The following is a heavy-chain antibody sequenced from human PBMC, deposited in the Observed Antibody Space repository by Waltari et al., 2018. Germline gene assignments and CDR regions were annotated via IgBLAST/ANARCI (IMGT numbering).Heavy chain of an antibody. Sequence: QVQLQESGPGLVKPSETLSLTCTVSGGSITSSTYYWGWIRQPPGKGLEWIGSIYYSGSTYHNPSLKSRVTISVDRSKNQFSLKLTSVTAADTAVYYCARVPRRKGAVAGSYYFYGMDVWGQGTTVTVSS. CDR1: GGSITSSTYY. V-gene: IGHV4-39*01. J-gene: IGHJ6*02. CDR2: IYYSGST. CDR3: ARVPRRKGAVAGSYYFYGMDV. D-gene: IGHD6-19*01.